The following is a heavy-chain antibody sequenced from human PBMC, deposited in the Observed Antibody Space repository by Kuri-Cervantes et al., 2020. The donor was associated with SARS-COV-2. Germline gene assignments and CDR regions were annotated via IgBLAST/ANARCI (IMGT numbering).Heavy chain of an antibody. CDR2: ITSSNYI. CDR3: ARGGGIAARRVSYYFDY. D-gene: IGHD6-6*01. J-gene: IGHJ4*02. CDR1: GFTFSSYT. V-gene: IGHV3-21*04. Sequence: GESLKISCAASGFTFSSYTMNWVRQAPGKGLEWVSSITSSNYIYYADLVKGRFTISRDNAKNSLYLQMHSLRAEDMALYYCARGGGIAARRVSYYFDYWGQGTLVTVSS.